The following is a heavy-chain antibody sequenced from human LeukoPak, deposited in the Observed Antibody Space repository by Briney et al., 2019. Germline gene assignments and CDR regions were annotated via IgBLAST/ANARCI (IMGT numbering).Heavy chain of an antibody. Sequence: PSETLSLTCTASGGSISSSSYYWGWIRQPPGKGLEWIGSIYYSGSTYYNPSLKSRVTISVDTSKNQFSLKLSSVTAADTAVYYCAIGPAKYYYDDAFDIWGQGTMVTVSS. J-gene: IGHJ3*02. D-gene: IGHD3-22*01. CDR1: GGSISSSSYY. V-gene: IGHV4-39*07. CDR3: AIGPAKYYYDDAFDI. CDR2: IYYSGST.